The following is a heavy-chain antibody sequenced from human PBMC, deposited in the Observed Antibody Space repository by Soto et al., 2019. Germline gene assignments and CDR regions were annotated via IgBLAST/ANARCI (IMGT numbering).Heavy chain of an antibody. V-gene: IGHV3-30*18. J-gene: IGHJ4*02. Sequence: HPGGSLRLSCAASGFTFRSYGMHWVRQAPGKGLEWVAVISYDESDKYHADSVKGRFTVSRDNSKNTLYLQMNSLRAEDTAVYYCAKDGDAAAAGYFFDHWGQGTLVTVSS. CDR2: ISYDESDK. CDR3: AKDGDAAAAGYFFDH. D-gene: IGHD6-13*01. CDR1: GFTFRSYG.